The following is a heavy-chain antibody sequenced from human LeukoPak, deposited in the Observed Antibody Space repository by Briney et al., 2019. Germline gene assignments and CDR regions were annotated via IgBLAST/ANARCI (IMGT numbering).Heavy chain of an antibody. CDR2: IYYSGST. D-gene: IGHD6-6*01. V-gene: IGHV4-59*01. CDR1: GGSISSYY. J-gene: IGHJ5*02. Sequence: SETLSLTCNVSGGSISSYYLSWIRQPPWKGLEWIGYIYYSGSTNYNPSLKSRVTISVDTSKNQFSLKLSSVTAADTAVYYCAGSLPSIAVVYTWFDHWGQGTLVTVSS. CDR3: AGSLPSIAVVYTWFDH.